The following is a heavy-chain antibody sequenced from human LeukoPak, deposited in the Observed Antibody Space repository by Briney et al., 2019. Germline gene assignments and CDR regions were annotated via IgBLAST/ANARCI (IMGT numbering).Heavy chain of an antibody. CDR2: FDPEDGET. D-gene: IGHD6-19*01. CDR3: ATTQGYSSGWPVPYYFDY. CDR1: GYTLTELS. Sequence: ASVKVSCKVSGYTLTELSMHWVRQAPGKGLEWMGGFDPEDGETIYAQKFQGRVTMTEDTSTDTAYMELSSLRSEDTAVYYCATTQGYSSGWPVPYYFDYWGQGSLVTVSS. V-gene: IGHV1-24*01. J-gene: IGHJ4*02.